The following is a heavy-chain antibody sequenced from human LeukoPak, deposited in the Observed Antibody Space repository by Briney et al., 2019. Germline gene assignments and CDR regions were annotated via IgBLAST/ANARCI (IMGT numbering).Heavy chain of an antibody. CDR1: GGSISSSSNY. CDR2: IYYSGST. Sequence: SETLSLTCTVSGGSISSSSNYWGWIRQPPGKGLEWIGSIYYSGSTYYNPSLKSRVTISVDTSKNQFSLKLSSVTAADTAVYYCARPLRFLESGAAFDIWGQGTMVTVSS. CDR3: ARPLRFLESGAAFDI. V-gene: IGHV4-39*01. D-gene: IGHD3-3*01. J-gene: IGHJ3*02.